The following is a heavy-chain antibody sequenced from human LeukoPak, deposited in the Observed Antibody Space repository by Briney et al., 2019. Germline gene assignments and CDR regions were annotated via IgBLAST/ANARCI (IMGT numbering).Heavy chain of an antibody. V-gene: IGHV4-59*08. CDR1: GASINSYY. CDR3: ARSGSRPSGGAFDL. CDR2: LYYSGSN. J-gene: IGHJ3*01. D-gene: IGHD1-26*01. Sequence: SETLSLTCTVSGASINSYYWSWIRQPPGKGLQWIAYLYYSGSNNFNPSLKSRLTISVDTSKNQFSLKLNSLTAADTAVYYCARSGSRPSGGAFDLWGQGTMVTVSS.